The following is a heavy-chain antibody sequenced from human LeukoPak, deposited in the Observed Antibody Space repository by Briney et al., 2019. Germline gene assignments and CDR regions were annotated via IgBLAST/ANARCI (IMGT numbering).Heavy chain of an antibody. V-gene: IGHV3-30*04. CDR2: ISYDGSNK. D-gene: IGHD6-13*01. CDR1: GFTFSSYA. CDR3: ARSSSWYGSS. J-gene: IGHJ4*02. Sequence: GRSLRLSCAASGFTFSSYAMHWVRQAPGKGLEWVAVISYDGSNKYYADSVKGRFTTSRDNSKNTLYLQMNSLRAEDTAVYYCARSSSWYGSSWGQGTLVTVSS.